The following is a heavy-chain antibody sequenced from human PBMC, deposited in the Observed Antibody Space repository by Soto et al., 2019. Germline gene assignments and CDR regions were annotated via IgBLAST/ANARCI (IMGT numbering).Heavy chain of an antibody. V-gene: IGHV3-21*01. CDR1: GFIFSSKS. D-gene: IGHD1-1*01. CDR3: AGGETTGQTPGVDI. Sequence: EVPLVESGGGLVKPGGSLRLSCAASGFIFSSKSMNWVRQAPGKGLEWFSSISGVSEYILYADSVKGRFTISRDNAKHSVSLLRNSLRDEDTAVYYCAGGETTGQTPGVDIWGHGTKVIASA. CDR2: ISGVSEYI. J-gene: IGHJ3*02.